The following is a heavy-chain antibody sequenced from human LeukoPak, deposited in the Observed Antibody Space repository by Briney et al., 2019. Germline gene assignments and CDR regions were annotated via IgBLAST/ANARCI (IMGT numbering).Heavy chain of an antibody. V-gene: IGHV3-21*06. CDR1: GFSFSSYR. CDR2: VSNSGDYI. J-gene: IGHJ4*02. D-gene: IGHD2-8*01. Sequence: GGSLRLSCAPPGFSFSSYRMSWVRQAPGRGLEWVSSVSNSGDYIHYADSVKGRFTISRDNSNNSLYLQMNSLRAADTAVYYCARALIVYYFDYWGEGTLVTVSS. CDR3: ARALIVYYFDY.